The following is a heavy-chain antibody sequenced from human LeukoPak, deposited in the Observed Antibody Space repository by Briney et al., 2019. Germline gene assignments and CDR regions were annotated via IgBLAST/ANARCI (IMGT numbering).Heavy chain of an antibody. D-gene: IGHD3-22*01. V-gene: IGHV3-23*01. CDR1: GFAFSSFA. CDR3: AKDIQTYYYDSSGYFGAFDI. Sequence: GGSLRLSCAASGFAFSSFAMGWVRQSPGKGLEWLSTINGGGNTTFYADSVKGRFTISRDNAKNSLYLQMNSLRAEDTALYYCAKDIQTYYYDSSGYFGAFDIWGQGTMVTVSS. CDR2: INGGGNTT. J-gene: IGHJ3*02.